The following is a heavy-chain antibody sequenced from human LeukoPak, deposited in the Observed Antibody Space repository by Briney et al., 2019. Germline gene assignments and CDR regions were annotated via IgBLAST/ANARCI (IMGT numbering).Heavy chain of an antibody. Sequence: GGSLRLSCAASGFAFNTYWMHRVRQAPGTGLVWVSRINGDGSSTSYADFVKGRFTISRDNAKNTLYLQMNSLRAEETAIYYCARDKGYSIDQWGQGTLVTVSS. D-gene: IGHD5-18*01. CDR1: GFAFNTYW. CDR3: ARDKGYSIDQ. CDR2: INGDGSST. J-gene: IGHJ5*02. V-gene: IGHV3-74*01.